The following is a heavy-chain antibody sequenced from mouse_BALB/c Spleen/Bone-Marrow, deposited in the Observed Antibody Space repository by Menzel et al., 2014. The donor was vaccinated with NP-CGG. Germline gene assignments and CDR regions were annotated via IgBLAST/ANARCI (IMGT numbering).Heavy chain of an antibody. Sequence: VQLQQSGAELVRPGASVKLSCTASGFNIKDTYMHWVKQRPEQGLEWIGRIDPANGNTKYDPKLQGKATITADTSSNTAYLQLSSLTSEDTAVYYCASYYYGSSRFAYWGQGTLVTVSA. CDR1: GFNIKDTY. V-gene: IGHV14-3*02. CDR3: ASYYYGSSRFAY. CDR2: IDPANGNT. D-gene: IGHD1-1*01. J-gene: IGHJ3*01.